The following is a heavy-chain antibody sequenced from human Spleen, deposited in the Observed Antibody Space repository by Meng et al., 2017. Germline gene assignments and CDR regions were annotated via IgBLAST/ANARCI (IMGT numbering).Heavy chain of an antibody. CDR2: IYQSGST. CDR3: AREVYYYDIGAAFDI. D-gene: IGHD3-22*01. V-gene: IGHV4-38-2*02. CDR1: GYSITGSYN. Sequence: GSLRLSCAVSGYSITGSYNWGWIRQSPGKGLEWIGSIYQSGSTYYNPSLKSRVTMSADTSKNQFSLKLSSVTAADTAVYYCAREVYYYDIGAAFDIWGQGTMVTVSS. J-gene: IGHJ3*02.